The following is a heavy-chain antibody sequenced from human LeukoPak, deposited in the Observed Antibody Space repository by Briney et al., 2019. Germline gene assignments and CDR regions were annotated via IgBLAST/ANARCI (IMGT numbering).Heavy chain of an antibody. J-gene: IGHJ4*02. CDR3: ARGSGSSSGADY. V-gene: IGHV1-69*05. Sequence: GASVKVSCKASGGTFTSYAISWVGQAHGQGIEWMGGIIPIFGTANYAHKFQGRVTITTDESTSTAYMELSSLRSEDTAVYYCARGSGSSSGADYWGQGTLVTVSS. D-gene: IGHD6-6*01. CDR2: IIPIFGTA. CDR1: GGTFTSYA.